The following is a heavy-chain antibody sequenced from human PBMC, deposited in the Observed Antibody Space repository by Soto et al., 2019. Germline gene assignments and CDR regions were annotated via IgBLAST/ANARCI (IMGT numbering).Heavy chain of an antibody. D-gene: IGHD2-2*01. CDR1: GFTFSSFA. Sequence: EVQLLDSGGALVQPGGSLRLSCAASGFTFSSFAMSWVHQAPGKGLEWVSTVSGSGGSTYYADSVKGRFTISRDNSNNTMYLQMDSLRADDTAVYYCAKPNLYCSSTSCYDHWGQGTLVTVSS. CDR2: VSGSGGST. V-gene: IGHV3-23*01. J-gene: IGHJ4*02. CDR3: AKPNLYCSSTSCYDH.